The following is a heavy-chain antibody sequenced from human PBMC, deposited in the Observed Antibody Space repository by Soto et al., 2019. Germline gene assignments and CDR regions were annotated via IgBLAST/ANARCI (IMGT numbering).Heavy chain of an antibody. CDR3: ARDGTAVTTGYYGLDV. CDR1: GGSITNYY. Sequence: QVQLQESGPGLVKPSETLSLTCTVSGGSITNYYWSWIRQSQGKGREWIGFIYYSRSTNYSPSLKSRVTISVSTSKNQFSLKMTSVTAADTGVYYCARDGTAVTTGYYGLDVWGQGTTVTVSS. J-gene: IGHJ6*02. V-gene: IGHV4-59*01. CDR2: IYYSRST. D-gene: IGHD2-2*01.